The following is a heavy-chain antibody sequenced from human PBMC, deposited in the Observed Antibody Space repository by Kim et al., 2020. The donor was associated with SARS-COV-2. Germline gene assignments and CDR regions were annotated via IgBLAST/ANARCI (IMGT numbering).Heavy chain of an antibody. V-gene: IGHV1-24*01. D-gene: IGHD6-19*01. Sequence: QKFQGRVTMTEDTATSTAYMELSSLRSEDTAVYYCATVSWNIAVAGTFDYWGQGTLVTVSS. J-gene: IGHJ4*02. CDR3: ATVSWNIAVAGTFDY.